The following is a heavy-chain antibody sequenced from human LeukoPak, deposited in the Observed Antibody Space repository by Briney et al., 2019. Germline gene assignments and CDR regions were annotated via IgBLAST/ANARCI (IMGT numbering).Heavy chain of an antibody. CDR2: INPSGSET. CDR3: ARGHYGLDV. Sequence: GGSLRLSCAASGFTLSNHWLAWVRQAPGKRPQWVAHINPSGSETAFLDSVRGRFTISRDSSKNSLYLQVNTLRVEDTAVYHCARGHYGLDVWGQGTTVTVSS. J-gene: IGHJ6*02. V-gene: IGHV3-7*01. CDR1: GFTLSNHW.